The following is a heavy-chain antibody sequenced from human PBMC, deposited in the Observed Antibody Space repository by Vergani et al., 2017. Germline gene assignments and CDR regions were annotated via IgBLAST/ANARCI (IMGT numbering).Heavy chain of an antibody. V-gene: IGHV3-23*04. D-gene: IGHD1-7*01. CDR2: ISGSGGST. J-gene: IGHJ4*02. CDR3: AKEGPDNWNYYFDY. CDR1: GYTFTSYY. Sequence: VQLVQSGAEVKKPGASVKVSCKASGYTFTSYYMHWVRQAPGKGLEWVSAISGSGGSTYYADSVKGRFTISRDNSKNTLYLQMNSLRAEDTAVYYCAKEGPDNWNYYFDYWGQGTLVTVSS.